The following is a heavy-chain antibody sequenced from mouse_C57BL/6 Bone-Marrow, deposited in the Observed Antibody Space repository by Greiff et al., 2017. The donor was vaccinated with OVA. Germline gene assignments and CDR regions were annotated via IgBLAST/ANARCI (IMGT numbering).Heavy chain of an antibody. V-gene: IGHV1-15*01. CDR2: IDPETGGT. Sequence: VKVVESGAELVRPGASVTLSCKASGYTFTDYEMHWVKQTPVHGLEWIGAIDPETGGTAYNQKFKGKAILTADKSSSTAYMELRSLTSEDSAVYYCTDGYYSYYAMDYWGQGTSVTVSS. CDR1: GYTFTDYE. D-gene: IGHD2-3*01. J-gene: IGHJ4*01. CDR3: TDGYYSYYAMDY.